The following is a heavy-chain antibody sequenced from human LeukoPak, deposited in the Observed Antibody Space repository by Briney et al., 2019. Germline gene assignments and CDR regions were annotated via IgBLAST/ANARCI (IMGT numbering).Heavy chain of an antibody. Sequence: GASPRLSCAASGFTFSSYAMSWVRQAPGKGLEWVSAISGSGGSTYYADSVKGRFTISRDNSKNTLYLQMNSLRAEDTAVYYCAKDQKSGVDTAMASWGQGTLVTVSS. CDR3: AKDQKSGVDTAMAS. CDR2: ISGSGGST. CDR1: GFTFSSYA. J-gene: IGHJ4*02. D-gene: IGHD5-18*01. V-gene: IGHV3-23*01.